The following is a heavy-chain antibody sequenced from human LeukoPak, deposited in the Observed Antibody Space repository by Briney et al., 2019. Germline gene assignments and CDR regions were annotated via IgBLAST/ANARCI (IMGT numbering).Heavy chain of an antibody. Sequence: ASVKVSCKASGYTFTSYYMHWVRQAPGQGLEWMGIINPSGGSTSYARKFQGRVTMTRDTSTSTVYMELSSLRSEDTAVYYCARYGGSYVLAFDIWGQGTMVTVSS. D-gene: IGHD1-26*01. CDR2: INPSGGST. J-gene: IGHJ3*02. CDR3: ARYGGSYVLAFDI. V-gene: IGHV1-46*01. CDR1: GYTFTSYY.